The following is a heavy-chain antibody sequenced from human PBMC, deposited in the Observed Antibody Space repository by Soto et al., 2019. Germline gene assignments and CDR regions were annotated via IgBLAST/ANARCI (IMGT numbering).Heavy chain of an antibody. CDR1: GFTFSSYE. D-gene: IGHD5-18*01. Sequence: GGSLRLSCAASGFTFSSYEMNWVRQAPGKGLEWVSYISSSGSTIYYADSVKGRFTISRDNAKNSLYLQMNSLRAEDTAVYYCARHGIQVSHDVWGQGTTVTVSS. J-gene: IGHJ6*02. CDR2: ISSSGSTI. V-gene: IGHV3-48*03. CDR3: ARHGIQVSHDV.